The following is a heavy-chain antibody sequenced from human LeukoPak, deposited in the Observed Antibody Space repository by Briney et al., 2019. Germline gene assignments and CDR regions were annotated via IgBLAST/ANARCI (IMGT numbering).Heavy chain of an antibody. D-gene: IGHD5-18*01. CDR1: GFTFSNYW. V-gene: IGHV3-7*01. J-gene: IGHJ4*02. Sequence: PGGSLRLSCAASGFTFSNYWMTWVRQAPGKGLEWVANIKQDGSEENYVDSVKGRFAISRDNAKNLLYLQMNSLRAGDTAIYYCAVSIQLPDWGQGTLVTVSS. CDR2: IKQDGSEE. CDR3: AVSIQLPD.